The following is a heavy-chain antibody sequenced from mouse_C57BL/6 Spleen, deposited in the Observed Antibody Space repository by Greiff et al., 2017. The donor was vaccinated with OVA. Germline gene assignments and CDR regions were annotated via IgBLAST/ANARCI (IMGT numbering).Heavy chain of an antibody. Sequence: EVKLMESGGDLVKPGGSLKLSCAASGFTFSSYGMSWVRQTPDKRLEWVATISSGGSYTYYPESVKGRVTISRDNAKNTLYLQLSSLTSEDTAMYYCARHGMLTPLLNFDVWGTGTTVTVSS. CDR2: ISSGGSYT. CDR3: ARHGMLTPLLNFDV. V-gene: IGHV5-6*01. D-gene: IGHD2-1*01. J-gene: IGHJ1*03. CDR1: GFTFSSYG.